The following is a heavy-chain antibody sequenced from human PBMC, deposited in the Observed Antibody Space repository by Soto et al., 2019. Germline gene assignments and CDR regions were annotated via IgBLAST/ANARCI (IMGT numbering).Heavy chain of an antibody. D-gene: IGHD5-18*01. CDR2: IIPMFGTA. CDR1: GGTFSTYA. Sequence: QVQLVQSGAEVKKPESSVKVSCKAPGGTFSTYAISWVRQAPGQGLEWMGGIIPMFGTANYAQRFQDRVTITGDESTNTVYMELSSLRSEDTAGYFCASGIQLWLRRINNGYSGWGQGTLVTVSS. CDR3: ASGIQLWLRRINNGYSG. V-gene: IGHV1-69*12. J-gene: IGHJ4*02.